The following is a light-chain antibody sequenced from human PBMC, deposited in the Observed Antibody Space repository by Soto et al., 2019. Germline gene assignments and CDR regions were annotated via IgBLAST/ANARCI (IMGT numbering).Light chain of an antibody. V-gene: IGKV3-15*01. J-gene: IGKJ2*01. CDR3: QQYNDWPMYS. CDR1: QSVYNK. Sequence: EIVMTQSPATLSVSPGERATLSCRASQSVYNKFAWYQQRPGRAPRLLIYGASTRATGIPARFSGGGSGTEFSLTIRSLQSEDFAVYYCQQYNDWPMYSFGQGTRLEIK. CDR2: GAS.